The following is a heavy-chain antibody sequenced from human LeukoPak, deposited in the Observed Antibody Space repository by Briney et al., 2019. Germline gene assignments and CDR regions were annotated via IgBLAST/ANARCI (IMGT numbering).Heavy chain of an antibody. Sequence: GASVKVSCKASGYTFTDYYMHWVRLAPGQGLEWMGWINPNSGGTNYVQKFQGWVTMTRDTSINTAYKELSRLTSDDTAVYYCARANFLYCSSTSCLFDYWGQGTLVTVSS. CDR2: INPNSGGT. CDR3: ARANFLYCSSTSCLFDY. D-gene: IGHD2-2*01. J-gene: IGHJ4*02. CDR1: GYTFTDYY. V-gene: IGHV1-2*04.